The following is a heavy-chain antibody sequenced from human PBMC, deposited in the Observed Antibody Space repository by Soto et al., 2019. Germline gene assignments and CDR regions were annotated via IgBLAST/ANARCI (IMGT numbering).Heavy chain of an antibody. Sequence: QVQLVQSGAEVKKPGSSVKVSCKASGSTFSNYTISWVRQAPGQGLEWMGRIIPILGVANYAQKFQGRVTITADKSPSTVDMEMSSRRSEDTAVYYCARVAEMGTVTKGFYYYMDVWGEGTTVTVSS. J-gene: IGHJ6*03. D-gene: IGHD4-17*01. CDR2: IIPILGVA. V-gene: IGHV1-69*02. CDR1: GSTFSNYT. CDR3: ARVAEMGTVTKGFYYYMDV.